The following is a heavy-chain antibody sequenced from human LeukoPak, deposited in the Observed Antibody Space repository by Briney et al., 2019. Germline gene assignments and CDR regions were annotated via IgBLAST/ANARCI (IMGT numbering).Heavy chain of an antibody. V-gene: IGHV3-43*01. Sequence: GGSLRLSCAASGFTFDDYTMHWVRQAPGTGLEWVSLISWDASSTYYADSVKGRFTISRDNSKNSLYLQMNSLRSDDTAVYYCARGFGSGSFYEPDYYFDYWGQGTLVTVSS. D-gene: IGHD3-10*01. CDR2: ISWDASST. J-gene: IGHJ4*02. CDR1: GFTFDDYT. CDR3: ARGFGSGSFYEPDYYFDY.